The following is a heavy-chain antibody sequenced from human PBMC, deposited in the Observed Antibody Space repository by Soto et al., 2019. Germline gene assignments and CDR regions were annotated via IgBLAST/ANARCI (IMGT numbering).Heavy chain of an antibody. V-gene: IGHV3-33*01. D-gene: IGHD3-22*01. Sequence: GGSLRLSCAASGFTFSSYGMHWVRQAPGKGLEWVAVIWYDGSNKYYADSVKGRFTISRDNSKNTLYLQMNSLRAEDTAVYYCARDRYYYDSSGPSRGADAFDIWGQGTMVTVSS. CDR1: GFTFSSYG. J-gene: IGHJ3*02. CDR2: IWYDGSNK. CDR3: ARDRYYYDSSGPSRGADAFDI.